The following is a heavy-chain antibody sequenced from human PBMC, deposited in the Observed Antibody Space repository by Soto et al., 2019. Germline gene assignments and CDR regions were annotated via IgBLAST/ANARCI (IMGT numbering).Heavy chain of an antibody. D-gene: IGHD3-10*01. J-gene: IGHJ6*02. CDR3: AKDMLLWFGELPRMDV. CDR2: VSYDGSNK. CDR1: GFTFSSYG. Sequence: QVQLVESGGGVVQPGRSLRLSCAASGFTFSSYGMHWVRQAPGKGLEWVAVVSYDGSNKYYADSVKGRFTISRDNSKNTLYLQMNSLRGEDTAVYYCAKDMLLWFGELPRMDVWGQGTTVTVSS. V-gene: IGHV3-30*18.